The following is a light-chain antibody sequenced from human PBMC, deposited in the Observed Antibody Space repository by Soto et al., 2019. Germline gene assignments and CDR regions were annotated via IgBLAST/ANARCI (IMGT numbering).Light chain of an antibody. Sequence: QSVLTQPPSVSAAPGQRVSISCSGSGPNIGTHSVSWYQNLPGTVPRRLIYANDQRPSGIADRFSGSKSGTSATLDITGLQTGDEADYYCASWDSSLTAYVFGPGTKLTVL. CDR3: ASWDSSLTAYV. V-gene: IGLV1-51*01. J-gene: IGLJ1*01. CDR2: AND. CDR1: GPNIGTHS.